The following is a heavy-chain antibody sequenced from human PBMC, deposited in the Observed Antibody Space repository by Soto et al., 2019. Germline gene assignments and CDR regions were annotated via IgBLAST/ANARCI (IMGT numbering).Heavy chain of an antibody. Sequence: SETLSLTCVVSGGSISISDWWTWVRQPPGKGLEWIGEVSQSGNINCDPSLKSRVTVSLDKSKSQFSLQLTSVTAADTAVYYCARVPDYWGQGILVTVSS. CDR2: VSQSGNI. CDR3: ARVPDY. V-gene: IGHV4-4*02. CDR1: GGSISISDW. J-gene: IGHJ4*02. D-gene: IGHD2-2*01.